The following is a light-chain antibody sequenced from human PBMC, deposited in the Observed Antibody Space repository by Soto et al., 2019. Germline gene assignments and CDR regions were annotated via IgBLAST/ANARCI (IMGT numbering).Light chain of an antibody. Sequence: DIQMTLSPSSLSASVGDRVTITCRASQGVSTYLAWFQQKPGKVPKVLIYGASTLQSGVPSRFSGSGSGTDFTLTISSLQPEDVATYYCQKYNNAPLTFGGGTKVEIK. CDR2: GAS. J-gene: IGKJ4*01. V-gene: IGKV1-27*01. CDR1: QGVSTY. CDR3: QKYNNAPLT.